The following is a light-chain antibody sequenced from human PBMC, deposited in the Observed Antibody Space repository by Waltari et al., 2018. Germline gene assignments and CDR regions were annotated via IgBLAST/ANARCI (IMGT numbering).Light chain of an antibody. Sequence: QTVVTQEPSLTVSPGGTVTLTCASSTGAVTSGFSPNWFQQKPGQAPRALIYDTSNKHSWSPARFSGSLRGGKAALTRAGVRSEDEADYYCLLYYGGAPVFGGGTKLTVL. J-gene: IGLJ2*01. CDR2: DTS. V-gene: IGLV7-43*01. CDR1: TGAVTSGFS. CDR3: LLYYGGAPV.